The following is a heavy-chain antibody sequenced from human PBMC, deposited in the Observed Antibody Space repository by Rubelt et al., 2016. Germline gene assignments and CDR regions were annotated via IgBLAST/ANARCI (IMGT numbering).Heavy chain of an antibody. CDR2: ISGSGGAT. D-gene: IGHD6-13*01. V-gene: IGHV3-23*01. CDR3: AREGNSSPPDWFDP. Sequence: EVQLLESGGGLVQPGGSPRLSCAASGFTFSIYAMNWVRQAPGKGLEWVSYISGSGGATYYADSVKGRFTISSDNSKNTVFLQMNSLRAEDTAVYYCAREGNSSPPDWFDPWGQGTLVTVSS. J-gene: IGHJ5*02. CDR1: GFTFSIYA.